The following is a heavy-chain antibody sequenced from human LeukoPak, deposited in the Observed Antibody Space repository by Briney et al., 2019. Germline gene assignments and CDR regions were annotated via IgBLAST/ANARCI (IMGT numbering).Heavy chain of an antibody. V-gene: IGHV3-74*01. Sequence: PGGSLRLSCAASGFTFSRYWMHWVRHAPGKGLVWVSRINSDGSSTNYADSVKGRFTISRDNAKNTLYVQMNSLRAEDTAVYYCARSYGYYYVDYWGQGTLVTVSS. CDR2: INSDGSST. D-gene: IGHD3-22*01. CDR1: GFTFSRYW. J-gene: IGHJ4*02. CDR3: ARSYGYYYVDY.